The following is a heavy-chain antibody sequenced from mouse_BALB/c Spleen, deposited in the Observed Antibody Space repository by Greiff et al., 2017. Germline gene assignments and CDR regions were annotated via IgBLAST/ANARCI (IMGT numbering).Heavy chain of an antibody. V-gene: IGHV5-9*03. CDR1: GFTFSSYT. CDR3: ARSAYGNYFDY. CDR2: ISSGGGNT. J-gene: IGHJ2*01. Sequence: EVKVVESGGGLVKPGGSLKLSCAASGFTFSSYTMSWVRQTPEKRLEWVATISSGGGNTYYPDSVKGRFTISRDNAKNNLYLQMSSLRSEDTALYYCARSAYGNYFDYWGQGTTLTVSS. D-gene: IGHD2-10*02.